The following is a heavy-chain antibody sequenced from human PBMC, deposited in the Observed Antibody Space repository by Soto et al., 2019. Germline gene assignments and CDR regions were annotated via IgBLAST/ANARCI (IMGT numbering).Heavy chain of an antibody. D-gene: IGHD3-22*01. CDR2: IYPGDSDT. CDR1: GYSFTSNW. V-gene: IGHV5-51*01. Sequence: GESLTISCKGSGYSFTSNWIGWVRQLPGKGLEWIGIIYPGDSDTRYSPSFQGLVTISAYKSIITAYLQWSSLKASDTAMYYCARWVASANAITYYYDSSGPLRAFDIWGQGTMVTVSS. J-gene: IGHJ3*02. CDR3: ARWVASANAITYYYDSSGPLRAFDI.